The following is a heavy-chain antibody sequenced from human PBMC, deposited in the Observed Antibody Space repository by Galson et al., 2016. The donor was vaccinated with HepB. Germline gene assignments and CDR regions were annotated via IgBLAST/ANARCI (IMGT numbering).Heavy chain of an antibody. CDR3: ARESSSGSPSRLDY. CDR1: GDSMSGYQ. J-gene: IGHJ4*02. CDR2: IHYSGNT. D-gene: IGHD3-22*01. V-gene: IGHV4-59*01. Sequence: ETLSLTCTVSGDSMSGYQWTWIRQPPGKGLEWIGHIHYSGNTNYSPSLKSRVTISLDTPKNQFSLKLTSVTAADTAVYYCARESSSGSPSRLDYWGQGTLVTVSS.